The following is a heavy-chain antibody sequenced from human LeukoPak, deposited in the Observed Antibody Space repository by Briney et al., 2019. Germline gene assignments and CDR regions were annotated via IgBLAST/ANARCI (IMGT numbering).Heavy chain of an antibody. V-gene: IGHV4-39*01. CDR3: ARQEIVLIPAAISSPPLAAADY. Sequence: SETLSLTCTVSGGSIRSTNYYWGWIRQPPGKGLEWIWSVYHSGSPYYNPSLRSRLTISVDTSKNQVSLKLNSVTAADTAVYYCARQEIVLIPAAISSPPLAAADYWGQGTLVTVSS. CDR1: GGSIRSTNYY. J-gene: IGHJ4*02. CDR2: VYHSGSP. D-gene: IGHD2-2*01.